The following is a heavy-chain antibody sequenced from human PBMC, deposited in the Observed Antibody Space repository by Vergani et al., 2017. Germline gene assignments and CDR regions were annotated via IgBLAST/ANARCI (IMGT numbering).Heavy chain of an antibody. CDR3: ARGRSFCGGDGYNPYYYYGMDV. J-gene: IGHJ6*02. D-gene: IGHD2-21*02. CDR1: GYSISSGYY. Sequence: QVQLQESGPGLVKPSETLSLTCAVSGYSISSGYYWGWIRQPPGKGLEWIGSIYHSGSTYYNPSLKSRVTISVDTAKNQFSLKLSSVTAADTAVYYCARGRSFCGGDGYNPYYYYGMDVWGQGTTVTVSS. V-gene: IGHV4-38-2*01. CDR2: IYHSGST.